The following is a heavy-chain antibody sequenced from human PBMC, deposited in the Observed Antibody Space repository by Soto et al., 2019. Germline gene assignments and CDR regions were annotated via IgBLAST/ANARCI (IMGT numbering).Heavy chain of an antibody. V-gene: IGHV1-18*01. CDR3: ARDHPYSSSSGFDY. J-gene: IGHJ4*02. CDR2: ISAYNGNT. Sequence: ASVKVSCKASGYTFTSYGTSWVRQAPGQGLEWMGWISAYNGNTNYAQKLQGRVTMTTDTSTSTAYMELRSLRSDDTAVYYCARDHPYSSSSGFDYWGQGTLVTVSS. D-gene: IGHD6-6*01. CDR1: GYTFTSYG.